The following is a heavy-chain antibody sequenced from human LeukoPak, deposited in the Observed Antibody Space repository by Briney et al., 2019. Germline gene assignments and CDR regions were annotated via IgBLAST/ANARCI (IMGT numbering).Heavy chain of an antibody. V-gene: IGHV3-66*01. CDR2: IYRGGSR. J-gene: IGHJ4*02. D-gene: IGHD4-17*01. Sequence: GGPLTPSCAASGFTFSSNYMSWVRQAPGKGLKWVAAIYRGGSRYYADSVKGRFTISRDNSKNTLYLQINSLTAADTGVYYCARGDYCYQTNYWGQGTLVTVSS. CDR3: ARGDYCYQTNY. CDR1: GFTFSSNY.